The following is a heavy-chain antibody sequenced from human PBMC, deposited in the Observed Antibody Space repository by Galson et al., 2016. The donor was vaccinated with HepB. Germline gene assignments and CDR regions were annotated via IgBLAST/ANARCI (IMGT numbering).Heavy chain of an antibody. Sequence: LSLTCTVSAGSISSGDSYWSWIRHLPVKGLEWIGHIYHIGTTYYNPSLKSRLTISLDMSKNQFSLKLSPVTAADTAVYYCAREPGTPLHDRSGYPVRDWYFDLWGRGTLVTVSS. CDR2: IYHIGTT. CDR1: AGSISSGDSY. V-gene: IGHV4-31*03. J-gene: IGHJ2*01. D-gene: IGHD3-22*01. CDR3: AREPGTPLHDRSGYPVRDWYFDL.